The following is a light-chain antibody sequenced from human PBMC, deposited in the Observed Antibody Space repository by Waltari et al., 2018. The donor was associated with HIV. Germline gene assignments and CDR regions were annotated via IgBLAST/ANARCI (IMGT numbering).Light chain of an antibody. J-gene: IGKJ2*01. Sequence: VVLTPSPDSLSVYVGETDTLHFRSTRSLLYRSDNKTFLAWYQQRPGQRPRLLIYWASIREFGVPDRITGSGSGTDFTLTISSLQPEDVATYYCQQYFSVPYTFGQGTKLEIK. CDR3: QQYFSVPYT. V-gene: IGKV4-1*01. CDR1: RSLLYRSDNKTF. CDR2: WAS.